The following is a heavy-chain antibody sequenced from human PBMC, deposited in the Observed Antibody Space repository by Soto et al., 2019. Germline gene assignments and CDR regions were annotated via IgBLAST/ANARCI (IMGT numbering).Heavy chain of an antibody. CDR2: ISDNGGTT. J-gene: IGHJ4*02. D-gene: IGHD3-22*01. Sequence: GGSLRLSCAASGFTFSSYSMNWVRQAPGKGLEWVSSISDNGGTTYYADSVKGRFTISRDNSKNTLYLQMNSLRAEDTAVYYCAKDPLQLIVYSDYWGQGTQVTVSS. CDR3: AKDPLQLIVYSDY. V-gene: IGHV3-23*01. CDR1: GFTFSSYS.